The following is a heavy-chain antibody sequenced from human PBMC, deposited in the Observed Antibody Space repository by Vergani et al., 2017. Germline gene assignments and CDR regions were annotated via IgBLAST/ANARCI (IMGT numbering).Heavy chain of an antibody. D-gene: IGHD2-2*02. CDR2: ISAYNGNT. Sequence: QVQLVQSGAEVKKPGASVKVSCKASGYTFTSYGISWVRQAPGQGLEWMGWISAYNGNTNYAQKLQGRVTMTTDTSTSTAYMELRSLRSDDTAVYYCAREIWALLDVVVVPAAIRGDYYYYYMAVWGKGTTVTVSS. J-gene: IGHJ6*03. CDR3: AREIWALLDVVVVPAAIRGDYYYYYMAV. CDR1: GYTFTSYG. V-gene: IGHV1-18*01.